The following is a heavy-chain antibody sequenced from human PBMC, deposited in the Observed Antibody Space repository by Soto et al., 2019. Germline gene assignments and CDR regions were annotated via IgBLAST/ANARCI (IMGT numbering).Heavy chain of an antibody. CDR3: AREYSSSAQYLYFDV. J-gene: IGHJ2*01. CDR1: GVIFSSYA. D-gene: IGHD3-22*01. CDR2: IIPITGTT. Sequence: QVQLVQSGAEVKKPGSSVKVSCKVSGVIFSSYAIGWVRQAPGQGLEWMAGIIPITGTTNHAQKFQGRVTVTTDESTTTVYMELSRLTAEDTAVYYCAREYSSSAQYLYFDVWGRGTLVTVSS. V-gene: IGHV1-69*01.